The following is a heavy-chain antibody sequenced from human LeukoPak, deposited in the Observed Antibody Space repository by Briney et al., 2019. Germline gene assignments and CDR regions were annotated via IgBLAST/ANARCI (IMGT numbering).Heavy chain of an antibody. CDR2: ITGDGGTT. CDR3: AKGHFGAGHY. J-gene: IGHJ4*02. CDR1: GFTFGDYT. D-gene: IGHD3-3*01. V-gene: IGHV3-43*02. Sequence: PGGSLRLSCAASGFTFGDYTMHWVRHPPGRCRQWVSLITGDGGTTSYAGSVKGRFTISRDNSKNSLYLHMTSLRNEATVLYYCAKGHFGAGHYWGQGTLVTVSS.